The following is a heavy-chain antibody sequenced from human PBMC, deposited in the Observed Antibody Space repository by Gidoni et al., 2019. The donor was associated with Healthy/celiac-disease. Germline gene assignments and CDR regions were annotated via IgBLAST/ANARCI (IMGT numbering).Heavy chain of an antibody. J-gene: IGHJ4*02. CDR1: GFTFSSYA. Sequence: EVQLLESGGGLVQPGGSLRLSCAASGFTFSSYAMSWVRQAPGKGLEWVSAISGSGGSTYYADSVKGRFTISRDNSKNTLYLQMNSLRAEDTAVYYCATSITMVRGVFDYWGQGTLVTVSS. CDR2: ISGSGGST. V-gene: IGHV3-23*01. CDR3: ATSITMVRGVFDY. D-gene: IGHD3-10*01.